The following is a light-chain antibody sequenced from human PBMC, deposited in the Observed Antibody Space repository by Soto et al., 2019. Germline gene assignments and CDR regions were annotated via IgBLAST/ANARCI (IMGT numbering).Light chain of an antibody. Sequence: EIVLTQSPGTLSLSPGERATLSCRASQSINNRYLAWYQQKPGQAPRLLIYAASSRATCIPDRFSGSGSGTDFTLTISRLEPEEFAVYYCQQCGSSPGFTFGPGTKVDIK. J-gene: IGKJ3*01. CDR3: QQCGSSPGFT. CDR2: AAS. CDR1: QSINNRY. V-gene: IGKV3-20*01.